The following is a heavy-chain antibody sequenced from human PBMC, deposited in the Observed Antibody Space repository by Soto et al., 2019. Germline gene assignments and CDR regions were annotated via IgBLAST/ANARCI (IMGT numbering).Heavy chain of an antibody. Sequence: TSETLSLTCTVSGGSISSGDYYWSWIRQPPGKGLEWIGYIYYSGSTYYNPSLKSRVTISVDTSKNQFSLKLSSVTAADTAVYYCARERYVFCRRWRLAPWGQGTLVTVSS. J-gene: IGHJ5*02. CDR3: ARERYVFCRRWRLAP. V-gene: IGHV4-30-4*01. CDR1: GGSISSGDYY. D-gene: IGHD3-3*01. CDR2: IYYSGST.